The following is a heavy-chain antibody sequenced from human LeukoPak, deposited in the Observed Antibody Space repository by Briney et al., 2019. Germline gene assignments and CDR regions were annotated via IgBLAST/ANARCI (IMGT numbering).Heavy chain of an antibody. Sequence: SETLSLTCTVSGGSISGYYWSWIRQPAGKGLEWIGRIYTSGSTNYNPSLKSRVTMSVDTSKNQFSLKLSSVTAADTAVYYCARDYYDSSGTSFDPWGQGTLVTVSS. D-gene: IGHD3-22*01. V-gene: IGHV4-4*07. CDR2: IYTSGST. J-gene: IGHJ5*02. CDR3: ARDYYDSSGTSFDP. CDR1: GGSISGYY.